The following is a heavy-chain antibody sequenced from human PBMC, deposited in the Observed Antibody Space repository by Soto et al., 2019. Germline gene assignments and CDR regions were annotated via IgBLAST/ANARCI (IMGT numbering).Heavy chain of an antibody. J-gene: IGHJ3*02. CDR1: GYTFTSYG. CDR3: AADSSGWLQAFDI. D-gene: IGHD6-19*01. Sequence: ASVKVSCKASGYTFTSYGISWVRQAPGKGLEWMGGFDPEDGETIYAQKFQGRVTMTEDTSTDTAYMELSSLRSEDTAVYYCAADSSGWLQAFDIWGQVTMVTVSS. CDR2: FDPEDGET. V-gene: IGHV1-24*01.